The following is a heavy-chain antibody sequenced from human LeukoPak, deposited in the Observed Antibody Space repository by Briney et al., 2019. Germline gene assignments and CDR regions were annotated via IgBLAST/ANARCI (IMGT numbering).Heavy chain of an antibody. J-gene: IGHJ6*03. CDR1: GFTFDDYA. CDR3: AKAALAVAGDYYYYYMDV. V-gene: IGHV3-43D*03. D-gene: IGHD6-19*01. CDR2: ISWDGGGT. Sequence: GGSLRLSCAASGFTFDDYAMHWVRQAPGKGLEWVSLISWDGGGTYYADSVKGRFTISRDNSKNSLYLQMNSLRAEDTALYYCAKAALAVAGDYYYYYMDVWGKGTTVTVSS.